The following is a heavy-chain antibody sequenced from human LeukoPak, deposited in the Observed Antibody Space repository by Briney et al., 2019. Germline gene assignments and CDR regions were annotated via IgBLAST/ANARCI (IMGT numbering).Heavy chain of an antibody. V-gene: IGHV4-39*02. CDR3: AREVEYYDSSGYRPHAFDN. CDR1: GGSIISSNHY. J-gene: IGHJ3*02. CDR2: ISYSGGT. D-gene: IGHD3-22*01. Sequence: XETLSLTCTVSGGSIISSNHYWGWTRQPPGTGLEWFGSISYSGGTAYNPSLRSRVTISVDTSKNQFSLKVNSVTAADTAVYYCAREVEYYDSSGYRPHAFDNWGQGTLVTVSS.